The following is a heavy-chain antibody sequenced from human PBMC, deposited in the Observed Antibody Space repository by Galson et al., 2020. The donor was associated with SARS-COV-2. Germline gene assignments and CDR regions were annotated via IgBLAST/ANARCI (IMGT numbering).Heavy chain of an antibody. CDR2: VYYTGCT. Sequence: SQTLSLTCTVSGGSISADYYWTWIRQRPGKGLEWIGFVYYTGCTSYNPSLKSQVMMSVDTSKSQFSLSLTSVTAADTAVYYCARDGGFYYGIDVWGQGTTVTVSS. CDR1: GGSISADYY. V-gene: IGHV4-31*01. D-gene: IGHD3-3*01. CDR3: ARDGGFYYGIDV. J-gene: IGHJ6*02.